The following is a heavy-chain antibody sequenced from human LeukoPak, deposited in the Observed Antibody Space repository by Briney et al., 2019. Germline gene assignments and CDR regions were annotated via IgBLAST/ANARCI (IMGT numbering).Heavy chain of an antibody. V-gene: IGHV3-21*01. CDR3: ARVIAVADYGMDV. D-gene: IGHD6-19*01. J-gene: IGHJ6*02. Sequence: GGSLRLSCAASGFTFSNYWMNWVRQAPGKGLEWVSSISSSSSYIYYADSVKGRFTISRDNAKNSLYLQMNSLRAEDTAVYYCARVIAVADYGMDVWGQGTTVTVSS. CDR1: GFTFSNYW. CDR2: ISSSSSYI.